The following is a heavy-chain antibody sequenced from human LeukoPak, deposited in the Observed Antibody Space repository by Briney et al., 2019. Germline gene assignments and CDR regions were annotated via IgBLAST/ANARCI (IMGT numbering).Heavy chain of an antibody. D-gene: IGHD5-18*01. CDR2: IDSSDSET. CDR3: ARQTAMGRAGDY. J-gene: IGHJ4*02. Sequence: GESLKISCQASGYSFTNYWIGWVRQMPGKGLEWMGIIDSSDSETRYTPSFQGQVTISVDKSLTTAYLQWTSLKASDTAIYYCARQTAMGRAGDYWGQGTLVTVSS. CDR1: GYSFTNYW. V-gene: IGHV5-51*01.